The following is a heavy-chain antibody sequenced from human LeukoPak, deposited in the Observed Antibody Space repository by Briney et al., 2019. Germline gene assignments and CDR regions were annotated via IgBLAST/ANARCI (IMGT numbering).Heavy chain of an antibody. CDR2: ISYDGSNK. V-gene: IGHV3-30*03. CDR3: VRDLGYGGDF. Sequence: GRSLRLSCAASGFTFSSYGMHWVRQAPGKGLEWVAVISYDGSNKYYADSVKGRFTISRDNSQNTLYLQMNSLRADNTAIYYCVRDLGYGGDFWGQGTLVTVSS. D-gene: IGHD5-12*01. CDR1: GFTFSSYG. J-gene: IGHJ4*02.